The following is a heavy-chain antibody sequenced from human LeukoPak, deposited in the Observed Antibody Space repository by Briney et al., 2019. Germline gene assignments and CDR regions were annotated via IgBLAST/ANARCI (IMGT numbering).Heavy chain of an antibody. CDR2: IYYSGST. CDR1: GDSINNYY. V-gene: IGHV4-59*01. D-gene: IGHD1-14*01. CDR3: ARYRNEALFAFDI. Sequence: PSETLSLTCTVSGDSINNYYWSWIRQPPGKGLEWIGYIYYSGSTSYSPSLKSRVTISVDTSNNQCSLKLNSVTAAGAAVYYCARYRNEALFAFDIWGQGTMVTVSS. J-gene: IGHJ3*02.